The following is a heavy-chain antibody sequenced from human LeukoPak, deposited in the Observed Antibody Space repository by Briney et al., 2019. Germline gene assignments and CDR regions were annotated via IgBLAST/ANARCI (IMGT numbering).Heavy chain of an antibody. CDR2: INPNSGGA. D-gene: IGHD4-17*01. J-gene: IGHJ4*02. CDR3: ARDSDDYGDYTLDY. V-gene: IGHV1-2*02. CDR1: GYTFTGYY. Sequence: ASVKVSCKASGYTFTGYYMHWVRQAPGQGLEWMGWINPNSGGANYAQKFQGRVTMTRDTSISTAYMELSRLRSDDTAVYYCARDSDDYGDYTLDYWGQGTLVTVSS.